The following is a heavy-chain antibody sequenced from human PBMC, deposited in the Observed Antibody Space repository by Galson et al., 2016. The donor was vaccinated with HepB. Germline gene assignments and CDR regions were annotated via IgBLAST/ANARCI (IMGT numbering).Heavy chain of an antibody. CDR2: VSSGGDTT. CDR1: GFTFSNYH. J-gene: IGHJ5*02. V-gene: IGHV3-23*03. Sequence: SLRLSCAASGFTFSNYHMHWVRQSQERGLEWVSFVSSGGDTTYYIDSVRGRFTVSRDNSKDTLYLQMDNLRAEDTATYYCAKDHGYCRGGSCHFDRLAWGLGTLVTVSS. D-gene: IGHD2-15*01. CDR3: AKDHGYCRGGSCHFDRLA.